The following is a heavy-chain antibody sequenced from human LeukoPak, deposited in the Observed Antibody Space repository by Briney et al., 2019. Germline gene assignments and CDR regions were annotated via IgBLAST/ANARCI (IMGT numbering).Heavy chain of an antibody. Sequence: PSETLSLTCTVSGGSISSSSYYWGWLRQPPGKGLEWIGSIYYSGSTYYNPSLKSRATISVDRSKNQFSLELSSVTAADTAVYYCAPLGGATWAFDIWGQGTRVTVSS. CDR1: GGSISSSSYY. CDR2: IYYSGST. J-gene: IGHJ3*02. V-gene: IGHV4-39*07. CDR3: APLGGATWAFDI. D-gene: IGHD3-16*01.